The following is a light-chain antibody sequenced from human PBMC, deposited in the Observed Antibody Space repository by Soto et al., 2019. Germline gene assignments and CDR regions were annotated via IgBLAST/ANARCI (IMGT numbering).Light chain of an antibody. CDR2: SAS. V-gene: IGKV1-6*01. CDR1: QAIRSE. Sequence: AIQMTQSPSSLSASVGDRVSITCRASQAIRSEVSWYQQKPGKAPNLLIYSASTLHSGVPSRFSGSGSGTDFTLTITSLQPEDFVTYYCLQDYNHPITFGQGTRLEMK. J-gene: IGKJ5*01. CDR3: LQDYNHPIT.